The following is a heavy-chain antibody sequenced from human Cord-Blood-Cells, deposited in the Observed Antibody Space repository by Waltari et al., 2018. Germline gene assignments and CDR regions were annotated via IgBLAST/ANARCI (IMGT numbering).Heavy chain of an antibody. V-gene: IGHV4-39*01. D-gene: IGHD5-12*01. Sequence: QLKLQESGPGLVKPSETLSLTCTVSGGSISSSSYSCGCSRQPPGKGLEWIGSIYYSGSTYYNPSLKSRVTISVDTSKNQFSLKLSSVTAADTAVYYCARLPWGDGYEGYWGQGTLVTVSS. J-gene: IGHJ4*02. CDR3: ARLPWGDGYEGY. CDR2: IYYSGST. CDR1: GGSISSSSYS.